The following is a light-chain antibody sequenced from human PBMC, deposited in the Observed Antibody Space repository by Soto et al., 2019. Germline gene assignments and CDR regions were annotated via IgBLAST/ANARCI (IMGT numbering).Light chain of an antibody. Sequence: IQMTQSPSTLSGSVGGRVTITCRASQTISSWLAWYQQKPGKAPKLLIYKASTLKSGVPSRFSGSGSGTEFTLTISSLQPDDCATYYCKHYNSYSEAFGQGTKGDIK. CDR2: KAS. CDR1: QTISSW. CDR3: KHYNSYSEA. V-gene: IGKV1-5*03. J-gene: IGKJ1*01.